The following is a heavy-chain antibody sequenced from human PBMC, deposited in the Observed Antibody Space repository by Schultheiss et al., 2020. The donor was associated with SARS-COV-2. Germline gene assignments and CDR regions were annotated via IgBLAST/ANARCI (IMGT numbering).Heavy chain of an antibody. Sequence: SETLSLTCTVSGGSISSYYWSWIRQPPGKGLEWIGRIYTSGSTYYNPSLKSRVTISVDTSKNQFSLKLSSVTAADTAVYYCARRGYSYGPAFDYWGQGTLVTVSS. CDR3: ARRGYSYGPAFDY. CDR2: IYTSGST. D-gene: IGHD5-18*01. CDR1: GGSISSYY. J-gene: IGHJ4*02. V-gene: IGHV4-4*08.